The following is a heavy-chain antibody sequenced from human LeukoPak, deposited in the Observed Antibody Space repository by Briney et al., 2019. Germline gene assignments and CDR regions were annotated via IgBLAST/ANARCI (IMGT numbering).Heavy chain of an antibody. D-gene: IGHD1-26*01. CDR2: IIPIFGTA. J-gene: IGHJ6*03. CDR3: AGGGLQKRYYYYYYMDV. Sequence: GASVKVSCKASGGTFSSYAISWVRQAPGQGLEWMGGIIPIFGTANYAQKFQGRVTITADESTSTAYMELSSLRSEDTAVYYCAGGGLQKRYYYYYYMDVWGKGTTVTVSS. CDR1: GGTFSSYA. V-gene: IGHV1-69*13.